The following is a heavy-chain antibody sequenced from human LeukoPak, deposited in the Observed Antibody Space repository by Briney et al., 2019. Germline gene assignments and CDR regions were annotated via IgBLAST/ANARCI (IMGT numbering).Heavy chain of an antibody. J-gene: IGHJ5*02. D-gene: IGHD3-9*01. CDR2: INPSGST. Sequence: SETLSLTCAVYGGSFSGYYWSWIRQPPGKGLDWIGEINPSGSTKYNPSLKSRVTISVDTSKNQFSLKLSSVTAADTAVYYCARGQEDWNWFDPWGQGTLVTVSS. CDR1: GGSFSGYY. CDR3: ARGQEDWNWFDP. V-gene: IGHV4-34*01.